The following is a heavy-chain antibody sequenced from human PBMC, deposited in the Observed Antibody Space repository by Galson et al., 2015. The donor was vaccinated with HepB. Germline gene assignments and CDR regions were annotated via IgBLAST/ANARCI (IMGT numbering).Heavy chain of an antibody. CDR2: IIPVFGSA. CDR3: ARAQYCSSTSCFIGGPNYYYYMDV. J-gene: IGHJ6*03. CDR1: GDTFSNYA. D-gene: IGHD2-2*01. V-gene: IGHV1-69*13. Sequence: SVKVSCKASGDTFSNYAISWVRQAPGQGLEWMGGIIPVFGSAHYAQKFQGRVTITADESTRTAYMELSSLRSEDTAVYYCARAQYCSSTSCFIGGPNYYYYMDVWGKGTTVTVSS.